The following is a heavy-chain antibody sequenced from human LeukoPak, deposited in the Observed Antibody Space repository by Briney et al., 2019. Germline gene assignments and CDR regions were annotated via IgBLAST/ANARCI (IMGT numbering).Heavy chain of an antibody. V-gene: IGHV3-23*01. CDR3: AKDDDFWSGLRPTRRHETFYI. CDR1: GFTFSSYA. J-gene: IGHJ3*02. CDR2: ISGSGSST. D-gene: IGHD3-3*01. Sequence: GASLRLSCAASGFTFSSYAMSWVRQAPGKGLEWVSGISGSGSSTYYADSVKGRFTISRDNSKNTLYLQINSLRAEDTAVYYCAKDDDFWSGLRPTRRHETFYIWGQGTMVTVSS.